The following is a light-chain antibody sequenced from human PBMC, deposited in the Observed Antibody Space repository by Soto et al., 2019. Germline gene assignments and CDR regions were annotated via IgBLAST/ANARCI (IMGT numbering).Light chain of an antibody. V-gene: IGLV2-23*01. CDR1: SSDVGGYNY. CDR2: EGS. CDR3: CSYAGSSTWV. Sequence: QSALTQPPSASGSPGQSVTISCTGTSSDVGGYNYVSWYQQHPGKAPKLMIYEGSKRPSGVSHRFSGSKSGNTASLTISGLQAEDEADYYCCSYAGSSTWVFGGGTKLTVL. J-gene: IGLJ3*02.